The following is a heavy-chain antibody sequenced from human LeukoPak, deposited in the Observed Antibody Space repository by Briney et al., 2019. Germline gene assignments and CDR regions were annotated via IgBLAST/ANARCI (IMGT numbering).Heavy chain of an antibody. CDR2: TYYGSKWYN. V-gene: IGHV6-1*01. CDR3: TRGGTGSCTSSNCYFDY. D-gene: IGHD2-2*01. Sequence: SQTLSLTCAISGDSVSRNGAAWNWIRQSPSRGLEWLGRTYYGSKWYNDYAVSVRGRISTNPDTSKNQFSLHLNSVTPEDTAVYYCTRGGTGSCTSSNCYFDYWGQGTLVTVSS. J-gene: IGHJ4*02. CDR1: GDSVSRNGAA.